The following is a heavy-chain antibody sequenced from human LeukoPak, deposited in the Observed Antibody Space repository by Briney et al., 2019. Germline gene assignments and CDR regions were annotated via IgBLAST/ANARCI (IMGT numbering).Heavy chain of an antibody. CDR3: ARATVGPGSYSYFDY. Sequence: ASVKVSCKASGYTFTGYYMHWVRQAPGQGLEWMGWINPNSGGTNYAQKFQGRVTMTRDTSISTAYMELSRLRSDDTAVYYCARATVGPGSYSYFDYWGQGTLVTVSS. D-gene: IGHD3-10*01. J-gene: IGHJ4*02. CDR1: GYTFTGYY. V-gene: IGHV1-2*02. CDR2: INPNSGGT.